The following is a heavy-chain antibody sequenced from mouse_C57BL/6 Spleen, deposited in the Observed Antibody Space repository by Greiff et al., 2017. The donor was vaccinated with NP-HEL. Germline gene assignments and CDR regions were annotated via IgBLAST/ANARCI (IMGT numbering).Heavy chain of an antibody. CDR2: IYPGSGST. V-gene: IGHV1-55*01. D-gene: IGHD2-3*01. J-gene: IGHJ3*01. CDR3: ARGIYDGYWFAY. Sequence: QVQLQQPGAELVKPGASVKMSCKASGYTFTSYWITWVKQRPRQGLEWIGDIYPGSGSTNYNEKFKSKATLTVDTSSSTAYMQLSSLTSEDSAVYYCARGIYDGYWFAYWGQGTLVTVSA. CDR1: GYTFTSYW.